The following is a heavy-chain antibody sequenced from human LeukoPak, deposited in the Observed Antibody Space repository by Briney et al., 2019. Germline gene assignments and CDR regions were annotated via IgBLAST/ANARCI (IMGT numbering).Heavy chain of an antibody. CDR2: ITLDGIST. CDR3: ARVAVPGTYDY. V-gene: IGHV3-64*01. D-gene: IGHD6-19*01. J-gene: IGHJ4*02. CDR1: GFPFRSYA. Sequence: GGSLRLSCAASGFPFRSYAMHWVRQAPGKGLEYVSAITLDGISTYYANSVKGRFTISKDNSKNTLYLQMGSLRAEDMAVYYCARVAVPGTYDYWGQGTLVTVSS.